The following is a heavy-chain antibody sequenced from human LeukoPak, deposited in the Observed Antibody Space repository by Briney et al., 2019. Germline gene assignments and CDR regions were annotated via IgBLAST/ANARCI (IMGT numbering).Heavy chain of an antibody. J-gene: IGHJ4*02. Sequence: GGSLRLSCAASGFTFSSYAMSWVRQAPGKGLEWVPAISGSGGSTYYAGSVKGRFTISRDNSKNTLYLQMNSLRAEDTAVYYCAKDPGSYSSGWYADYWGQGTLVTVSS. D-gene: IGHD6-19*01. CDR3: AKDPGSYSSGWYADY. V-gene: IGHV3-23*01. CDR2: ISGSGGST. CDR1: GFTFSSYA.